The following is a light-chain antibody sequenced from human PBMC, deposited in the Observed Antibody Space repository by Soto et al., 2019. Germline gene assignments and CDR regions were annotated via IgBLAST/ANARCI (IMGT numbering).Light chain of an antibody. V-gene: IGKV1-5*03. J-gene: IGKJ2*01. CDR2: MAS. CDR1: QSISSW. CDR3: QQYSDYPYT. Sequence: DIQMTQSPSTLSASVGDRVTITCRASQSISSWLAWCQQKPGKAPKLLIYMASTLEGGVPARFSGSESGTEFTLTINSLQPDDSGTYYCQQYSDYPYTFGQGTKLEIK.